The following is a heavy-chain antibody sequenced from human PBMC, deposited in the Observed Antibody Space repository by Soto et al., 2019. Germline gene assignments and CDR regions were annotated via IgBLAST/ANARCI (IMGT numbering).Heavy chain of an antibody. CDR3: ARDRIATLVDYYYGFDV. CDR2: ISSDGSAK. J-gene: IGHJ6*02. Sequence: QVQLVESGGGVVQPGRSLRLSCAASGFTFSGYAMHWVRQAPGKGLEWVALISSDGSAKSYTGSVKGRFTISRDNSKNTLFLQTSSLTAGDTAVYFCARDRIATLVDYYYGFDVWGQGTTVTVSS. CDR1: GFTFSGYA. D-gene: IGHD2-21*01. V-gene: IGHV3-30-3*01.